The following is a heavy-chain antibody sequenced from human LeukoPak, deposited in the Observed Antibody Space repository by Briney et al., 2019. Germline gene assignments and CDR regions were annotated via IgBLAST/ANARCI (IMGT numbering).Heavy chain of an antibody. D-gene: IGHD3-3*01. Sequence: GASVKVSCKASGYTFTSYGISWVRQAPGQGLEWMGWISAYNGNTNYAQKLQGRVTMTTDTSTSTAYMELRSLRSDDTAVYYCARVQTFIGWSGHWEADWFDPWGQGTLVTVSS. CDR1: GYTFTSYG. V-gene: IGHV1-18*01. CDR2: ISAYNGNT. CDR3: ARVQTFIGWSGHWEADWFDP. J-gene: IGHJ5*02.